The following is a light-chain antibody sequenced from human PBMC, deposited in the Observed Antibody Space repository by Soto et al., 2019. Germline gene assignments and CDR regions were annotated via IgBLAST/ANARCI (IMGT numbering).Light chain of an antibody. Sequence: QSALTQPASVSGSPGQSITISCTGTSSDVGSYNFVSWYQQHPGKAPKLMIYEGSKRPSGVSNRFSGSKSGNTASLTISGLQAEDEADDYCCSYAGSSTWVFGGGTQLTVL. J-gene: IGLJ3*02. CDR2: EGS. CDR3: CSYAGSSTWV. CDR1: SSDVGSYNF. V-gene: IGLV2-23*01.